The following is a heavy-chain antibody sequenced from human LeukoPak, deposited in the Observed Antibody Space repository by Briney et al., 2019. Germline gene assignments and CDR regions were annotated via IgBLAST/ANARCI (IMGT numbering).Heavy chain of an antibody. CDR1: EFTVSVNY. Sequence: GGSLRLSCAASEFTVSVNYMNWVRQARGKGLEWVSYISSSGSTIYYADSVKGRFTISRDNAKNSLYLQMNSLRAEDTAVYYCAELGITMIGGVWGKGTTVTISS. D-gene: IGHD3-10*02. J-gene: IGHJ6*04. CDR3: AELGITMIGGV. V-gene: IGHV3-11*04. CDR2: ISSSGSTI.